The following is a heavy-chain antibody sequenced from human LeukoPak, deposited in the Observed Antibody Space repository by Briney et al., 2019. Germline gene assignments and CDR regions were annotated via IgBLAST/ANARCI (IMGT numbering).Heavy chain of an antibody. CDR3: TGGGSIAVAGY. CDR2: INSDGSST. J-gene: IGHJ4*02. V-gene: IGHV3-74*01. D-gene: IGHD6-19*01. Sequence: GGSPRLSCAASGFTFSSYFMHWVRQAPGKGLVWVSRINSDGSSTNYADSVKGRFTISRDNAKNTLYLQMNSLRVEDTAVYYCTGGGSIAVAGYWGQGTLVTVS. CDR1: GFTFSSYF.